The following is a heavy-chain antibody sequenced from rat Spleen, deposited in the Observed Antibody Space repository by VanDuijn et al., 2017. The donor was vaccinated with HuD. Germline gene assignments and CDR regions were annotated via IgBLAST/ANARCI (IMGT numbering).Heavy chain of an antibody. Sequence: EVQLVESGGGLVQPGRSLKLSCAASGFTFSNYGMAWVRQTPTKGLEWVASISTGGGNTYYRDSVKGRFTIPRDNAKNTQYLQMDSLRSEETATYYCARHPETYYGYTVWYFDYWGQGVMVTVSS. D-gene: IGHD1-9*01. CDR1: GFTFSNYG. V-gene: IGHV5S14*01. CDR3: ARHPETYYGYTVWYFDY. CDR2: ISTGGGNT. J-gene: IGHJ2*01.